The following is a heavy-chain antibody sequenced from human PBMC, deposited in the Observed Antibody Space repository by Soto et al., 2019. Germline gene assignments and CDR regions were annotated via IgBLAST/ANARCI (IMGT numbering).Heavy chain of an antibody. CDR1: GFTFSSYW. Sequence: GGSLRLSCAASGFTFSSYWMSWVRQAPGKGLEWVANIKEDGSQKWYVDSVKGRFTISRDNAKNSLYLQMNSLRAEDTAVYYCARYFWDDILNGYSHPLDAFDIWGRGTMVTVSS. J-gene: IGHJ3*02. D-gene: IGHD3-9*01. CDR3: ARYFWDDILNGYSHPLDAFDI. V-gene: IGHV3-7*02. CDR2: IKEDGSQK.